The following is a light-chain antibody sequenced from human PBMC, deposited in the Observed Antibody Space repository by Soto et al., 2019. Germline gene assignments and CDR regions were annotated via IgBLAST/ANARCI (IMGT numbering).Light chain of an antibody. CDR2: EVN. V-gene: IGLV2-23*02. J-gene: IGLJ1*01. CDR1: SSDVGSYNL. Sequence: QSVLAQPASVSGSPGQSTTIPLPGTSSDVGSYNLVSWYQQHPGKAPKLIIYEVNKRPSGISPRFSGSKSGNTASLTISGLQAEDEADYYRRSYVSFNTSVFGIATKVTVL. CDR3: RSYVSFNTSV.